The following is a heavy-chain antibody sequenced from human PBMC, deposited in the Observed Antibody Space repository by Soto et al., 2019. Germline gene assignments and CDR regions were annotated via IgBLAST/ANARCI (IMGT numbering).Heavy chain of an antibody. CDR2: MYSGGST. D-gene: IGHD6-13*01. CDR1: EFPTSRHY. CDR3: ARAIAAAGNYYYHGMDV. V-gene: IGHV3-53*01. Sequence: HLGGSRRLSCLASEFPTSRHYMSWVRRAPGKGREWVSVMYSGGSTYYADSVKGRFTISRDNSKNTPYLQMNSLRAEDTAVYYCARAIAAAGNYYYHGMDVWGQGTTVTVSS. J-gene: IGHJ6*02.